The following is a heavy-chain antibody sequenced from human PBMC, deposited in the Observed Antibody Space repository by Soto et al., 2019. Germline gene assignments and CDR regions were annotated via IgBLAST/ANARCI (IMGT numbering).Heavy chain of an antibody. D-gene: IGHD5-18*01. CDR3: ARPVGVVAMAYYYYYGMDV. Sequence: SVKLSCKASGFTFTSSAMQWVRQARGQRLEWIGWIVVGSGNTNYAQKFQERVTITRDTSTSTAYMELSSLRSEDTAVCYCARPVGVVAMAYYYYYGMDVWGQGTTVTVSS. CDR2: IVVGSGNT. J-gene: IGHJ6*02. CDR1: GFTFTSSA. V-gene: IGHV1-58*02.